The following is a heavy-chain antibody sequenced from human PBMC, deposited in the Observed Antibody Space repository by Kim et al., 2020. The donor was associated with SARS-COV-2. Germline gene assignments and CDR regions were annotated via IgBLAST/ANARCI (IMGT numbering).Heavy chain of an antibody. J-gene: IGHJ4*02. CDR3: ARRPAGIDS. CDR2: GST. D-gene: IGHD2-21*01. V-gene: IGHV4-34*01. Sequence: GSTKYSPALKSRVTLSVDTSKNQCSLKLRSVTAADTAVYYCARRPAGIDSWGQGTPVTVSS.